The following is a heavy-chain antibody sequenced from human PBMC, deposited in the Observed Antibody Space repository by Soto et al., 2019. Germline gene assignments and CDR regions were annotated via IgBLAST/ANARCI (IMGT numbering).Heavy chain of an antibody. V-gene: IGHV3-21*01. J-gene: IGHJ4*02. CDR1: GCTFSRFS. CDR3: ARVAY. Sequence: GXLRLSCEASGCTFSRFSMNWVRQVPGKGLEWVASISSGSSDTWYADSVKGRFIISRDNAQNSLFLQMNTLRPEDTAMYYCARVAYWGPGNQVTVSS. CDR2: ISSGSSDT.